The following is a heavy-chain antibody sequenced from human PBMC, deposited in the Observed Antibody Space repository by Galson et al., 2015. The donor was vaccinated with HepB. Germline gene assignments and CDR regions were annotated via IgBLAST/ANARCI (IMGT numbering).Heavy chain of an antibody. CDR2: IYSGGNT. Sequence: SLRLSCAASGFSVSRNYMTWVRQAPGKGLEWVSVIYSGGNTDYADSVKGRFTNSRDNSKNTLYLQMNSLRAEDTALYYCARGYSSSWYSGLGDWGQGTLVTVSS. V-gene: IGHV3-53*01. J-gene: IGHJ4*02. D-gene: IGHD6-13*01. CDR3: ARGYSSSWYSGLGD. CDR1: GFSVSRNY.